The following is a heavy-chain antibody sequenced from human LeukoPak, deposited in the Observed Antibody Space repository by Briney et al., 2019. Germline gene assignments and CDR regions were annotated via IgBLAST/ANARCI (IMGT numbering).Heavy chain of an antibody. D-gene: IGHD3-16*01. CDR2: TNQDGSET. Sequence: GGSLRLSCAASGFTFSSYAMSWVRQAPGKGLECVAITNQDGSETFYVDSVKGRFTISRDNAEDSLYLQMNSLRGEDTAVYYCARDPVGGAFDIWGQGTMVTVSS. CDR1: GFTFSSYA. CDR3: ARDPVGGAFDI. V-gene: IGHV3-7*01. J-gene: IGHJ3*02.